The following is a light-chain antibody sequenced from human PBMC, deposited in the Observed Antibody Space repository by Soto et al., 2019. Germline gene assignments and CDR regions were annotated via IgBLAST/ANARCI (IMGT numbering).Light chain of an antibody. CDR2: AAS. CDR3: QQYGSAPWP. CDR1: LSVASNY. V-gene: IGKV3-20*01. Sequence: EMVLTQSPGTLPLSPGERATLSCRASLSVASNYVAWYQQKPGQAPRLLIYAASGRATGIPDRFSGSGSGTDFTLTISRLEPEDFAVYYCQQYGSAPWPFGQGTKVEIK. J-gene: IGKJ1*01.